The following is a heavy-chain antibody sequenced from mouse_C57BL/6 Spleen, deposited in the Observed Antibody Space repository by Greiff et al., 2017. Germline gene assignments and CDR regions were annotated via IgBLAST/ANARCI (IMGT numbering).Heavy chain of an antibody. Sequence: EVQLQQSGAELVRPGASVKLSCTASGFNIKDDYMHWVKQRPEQGLEWIGWIDPENGDTEYASKFQGKATITADTSSNTAYLQLSSLTSADTAVYYCTLYYYGSSYDAMDYWGQGTSVTVSS. CDR1: GFNIKDDY. CDR2: IDPENGDT. V-gene: IGHV14-4*01. CDR3: TLYYYGSSYDAMDY. D-gene: IGHD1-1*01. J-gene: IGHJ4*01.